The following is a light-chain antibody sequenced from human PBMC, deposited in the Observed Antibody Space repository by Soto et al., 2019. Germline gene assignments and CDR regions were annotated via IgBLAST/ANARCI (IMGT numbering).Light chain of an antibody. J-gene: IGKJ2*01. Sequence: DFQMTQSPSILSASVGDRVTITCRGSQSISSWLAWYQQKPGKAPKLLIYDASSLESGVPSRFSGSGSGTEFTLTISSLQPDDFATYYCQQYNSYLYTFGQGTKVDIK. CDR1: QSISSW. CDR3: QQYNSYLYT. CDR2: DAS. V-gene: IGKV1-5*01.